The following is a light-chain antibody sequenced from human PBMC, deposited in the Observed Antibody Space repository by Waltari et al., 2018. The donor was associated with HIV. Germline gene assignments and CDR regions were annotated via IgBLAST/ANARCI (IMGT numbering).Light chain of an antibody. CDR1: HVESKI. Sequence: SYVLTQPASVSVAPGQTANVTRWGVHVESKIVHGYQQRAGKAPILVLYDDTDRPSGIPERFSGSNFGNTATLTISRVEAGDEGDYYCHVWESSSDEYVFGTGTKVTV. CDR3: HVWESSSDEYV. CDR2: DDT. J-gene: IGLJ1*01. V-gene: IGLV3-21*02.